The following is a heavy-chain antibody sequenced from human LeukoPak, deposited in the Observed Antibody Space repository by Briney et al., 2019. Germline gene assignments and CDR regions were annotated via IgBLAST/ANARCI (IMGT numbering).Heavy chain of an antibody. CDR2: ISGSGGIT. V-gene: IGHV3-23*01. J-gene: IGHJ6*02. Sequence: GRSLRLSCAASGFTFSSYAMNWVRQAPGKGLEWVSAISGSGGITYYADSVKGRFTISRDNSKNTLYLQINSLRAEDTALYYCAKDENPGLYYYAMDVWGQGTTVTVSS. CDR3: AKDENPGLYYYAMDV. CDR1: GFTFSSYA.